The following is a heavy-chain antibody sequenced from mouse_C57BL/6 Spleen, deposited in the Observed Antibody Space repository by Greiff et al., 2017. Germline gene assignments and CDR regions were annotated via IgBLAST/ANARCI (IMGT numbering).Heavy chain of an antibody. Sequence: EVQLQESGPGLVKPSPSLSLTCSVTGYSITSGYYWNWIRQFPGNKLEWMGYISYDGSNNYNPSLKNRISITRDTSKNQFFLKLNSVTTEDTATYYCAREGDYETWFAYWGQGTLVTVSA. V-gene: IGHV3-6*01. CDR3: AREGDYETWFAY. J-gene: IGHJ3*01. D-gene: IGHD2-4*01. CDR2: ISYDGSN. CDR1: GYSITSGYY.